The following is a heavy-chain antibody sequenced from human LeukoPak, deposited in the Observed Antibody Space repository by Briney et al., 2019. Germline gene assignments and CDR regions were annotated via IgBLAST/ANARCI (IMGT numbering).Heavy chain of an antibody. J-gene: IGHJ3*02. D-gene: IGHD3-3*01. CDR2: INHSGST. Sequence: PSETLSLTCTVSGGSISSSSYYWSWIRQPPGKGLEWIGEINHSGSTNYNPSLNSRVTISVDTSKNQFSLKLSSVTAADTAVYYCARLLLRFRVSAAFDIWGQGTMVTVSS. CDR3: ARLLLRFRVSAAFDI. V-gene: IGHV4-39*07. CDR1: GGSISSSSYY.